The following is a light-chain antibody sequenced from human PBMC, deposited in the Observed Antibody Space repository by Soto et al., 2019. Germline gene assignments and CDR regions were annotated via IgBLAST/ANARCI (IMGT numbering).Light chain of an antibody. CDR2: KAS. CDR1: QSISSW. J-gene: IGKJ1*01. CDR3: EQLDSYPRT. Sequence: EMQMTQSPSTITASVGSRDNITCXASQSISSWVAWYQQKPGKAPKLLIYKASTLESGVPSNFSGSGSGTEFTLTMRCLQPEDFATYFCEQLDSYPRTFGQGTKVDIK. V-gene: IGKV1-5*03.